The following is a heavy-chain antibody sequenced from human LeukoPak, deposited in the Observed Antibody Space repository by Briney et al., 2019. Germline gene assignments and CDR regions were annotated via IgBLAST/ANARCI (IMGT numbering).Heavy chain of an antibody. J-gene: IGHJ4*02. V-gene: IGHV3-30*02. CDR3: AKRSGINYGFFDS. Sequence: GGSLRLSCAASGFTVSSNYMSWVRQALGKGLEWVAFVRYDESNKYYADSVKGRFTISRDNSKNTAYLQMNSLRSEDTAVYYCAKRSGINYGFFDSWGQGTLVTVSS. D-gene: IGHD1-26*01. CDR1: GFTVSSNY. CDR2: VRYDESNK.